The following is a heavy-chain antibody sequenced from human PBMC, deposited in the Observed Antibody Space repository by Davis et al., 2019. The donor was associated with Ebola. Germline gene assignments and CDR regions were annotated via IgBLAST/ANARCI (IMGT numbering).Heavy chain of an antibody. D-gene: IGHD3-10*01. J-gene: IGHJ4*02. CDR3: ARSLLWFGEPPSYYFDY. CDR2: IYHSGST. Sequence: MPSETLSLTCTVSGGSISGYYWGWIRQPPGKGLEWIGSIYHSGSTYYNPSLKSRVTISVDTSKNQFSLKLSSVTAADTAVYYCARSLLWFGEPPSYYFDYWGQGTLVTVSS. V-gene: IGHV4-38-2*02. CDR1: GGSISGYY.